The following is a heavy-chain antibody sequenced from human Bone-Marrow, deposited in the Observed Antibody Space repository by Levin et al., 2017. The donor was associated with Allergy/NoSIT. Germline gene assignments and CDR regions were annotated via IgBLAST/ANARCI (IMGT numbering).Heavy chain of an antibody. CDR3: ASYTYGPFVPAAMVRKRGVAPRDAFDI. CDR2: IYHSGST. D-gene: IGHD2-2*01. J-gene: IGHJ3*02. Sequence: SETLSLTCAVSGGSISSSNWWSWVRQPPGKVLEWIGEIYHSGSTNYNPSLKSRVTISVDKSKDQFSLQLSSVTAADTAVYYCASYTYGPFVPAAMVRKRGVAPRDAFDIWGQGTMVTVSS. CDR1: GGSISSSNW. V-gene: IGHV4-4*02.